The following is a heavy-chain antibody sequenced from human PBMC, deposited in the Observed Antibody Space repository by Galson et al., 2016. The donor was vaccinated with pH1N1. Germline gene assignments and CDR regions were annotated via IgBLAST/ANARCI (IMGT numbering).Heavy chain of an antibody. CDR3: ATTRPEFRYLHLQNPHFFDY. D-gene: IGHD3-9*01. J-gene: IGHJ4*02. CDR2: IYVGDSHT. V-gene: IGHV5-51*01. Sequence: QSGAEVKKPGESLKISCQGFGYSLPNYWIGWVRQMPGKGLEWMGIIYVGDSHTRYSPSFQGQVTISADKSISTTYLERSSLKASDTATHYWATTRPEFRYLHLQNPHFFDYWGQGTLVTVSS. CDR1: GYSLPNYW.